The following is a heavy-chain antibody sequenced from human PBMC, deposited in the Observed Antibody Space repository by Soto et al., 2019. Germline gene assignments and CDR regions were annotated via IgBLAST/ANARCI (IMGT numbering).Heavy chain of an antibody. V-gene: IGHV4-30-2*01. CDR3: ASSKYDVVAGSVWFDP. CDR1: DGSITSGGYS. D-gene: IGHD2-21*01. Sequence: TQCHTYTVSDGSITSGGYSWGWIRQPPGQGLEWIGYMYHSGNTYYNPSLKGRVTISLDHSRNQFSLRLNSVTAADTAVYFCASSKYDVVAGSVWFDPWGQGTLVTVSS. CDR2: MYHSGNT. J-gene: IGHJ5*02.